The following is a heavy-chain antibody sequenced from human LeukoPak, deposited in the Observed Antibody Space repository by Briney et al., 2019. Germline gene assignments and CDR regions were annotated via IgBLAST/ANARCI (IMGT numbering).Heavy chain of an antibody. J-gene: IGHJ3*02. CDR3: ARPGAGSYYAFDI. Sequence: GASVKVSCKASGYTFTGYYMHWVRQALGLGLEWMGWINPNSGGTNYAQKFQGRVTMTRDTSISTAYMELRRLRSDDTAVYYCARPGAGSYYAFDIWGQGTMVTVSS. CDR1: GYTFTGYY. CDR2: INPNSGGT. D-gene: IGHD1-26*01. V-gene: IGHV1-2*02.